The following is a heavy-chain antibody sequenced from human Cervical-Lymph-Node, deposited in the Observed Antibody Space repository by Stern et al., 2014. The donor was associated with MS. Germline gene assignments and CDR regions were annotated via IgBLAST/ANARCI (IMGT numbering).Heavy chain of an antibody. J-gene: IGHJ4*02. CDR3: ARDGGGYGQIDD. D-gene: IGHD6-25*01. CDR2: ISPTSTYI. Sequence: HVQLVESGGDMVKPGGSLRLSCAASGFTFSHYYMSWIRQAPGKGLAWVSCISPTSTYISYAGSVKGRFTISRDNAKNAVYLQMNSLRVEDTARYYCARDGGGYGQIDDWGQGILVTVSS. V-gene: IGHV3-11*06. CDR1: GFTFSHYY.